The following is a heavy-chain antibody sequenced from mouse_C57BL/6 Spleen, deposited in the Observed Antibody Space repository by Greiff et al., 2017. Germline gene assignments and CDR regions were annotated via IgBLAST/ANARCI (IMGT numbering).Heavy chain of an antibody. Sequence: EVKLMESGGGLVQPGGSLSLSCAASGFTFTDYYMSWVRQPPGKALEWLGFIRNKANGYTTEYSASVKGRFTISRDNSQSILYLQMNALRAEDSATYYCARSSKNYYDPLFAYWGQGTLVTVSA. CDR2: IRNKANGYTT. CDR3: ARSSKNYYDPLFAY. CDR1: GFTFTDYY. J-gene: IGHJ3*01. D-gene: IGHD2-4*01. V-gene: IGHV7-3*01.